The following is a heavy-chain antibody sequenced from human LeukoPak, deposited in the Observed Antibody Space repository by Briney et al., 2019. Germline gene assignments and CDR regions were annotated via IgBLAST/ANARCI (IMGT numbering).Heavy chain of an antibody. J-gene: IGHJ6*04. V-gene: IGHV3-64*01. Sequence: GGSLRLSCAASGLTFSSYAMHWVRQAPGKGLEYVSTISDNGGSTFYANSVKGRFTISRDNSKNTLYLQMGSLRPEDMAVYYFAELGMILIGGVWGKGTTVTISS. CDR1: GLTFSSYA. CDR2: ISDNGGST. D-gene: IGHD3-10*01. CDR3: AELGMILIGGV.